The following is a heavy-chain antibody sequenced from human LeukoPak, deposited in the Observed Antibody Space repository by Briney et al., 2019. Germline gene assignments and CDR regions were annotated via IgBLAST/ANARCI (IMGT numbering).Heavy chain of an antibody. J-gene: IGHJ4*02. V-gene: IGHV3-48*01. CDR2: ISSGSDTI. D-gene: IGHD4-11*01. Sequence: PGGSLRLSCAASGFAFSSYNMNWVRQAPGKGLEWVSYISSGSDTIFYADSVRGRFTISRDNAKNSLYLQMNSLRAEDTAVYYCARWTTVTTGGFRYWGQGTLVTVSS. CDR1: GFAFSSYN. CDR3: ARWTTVTTGGFRY.